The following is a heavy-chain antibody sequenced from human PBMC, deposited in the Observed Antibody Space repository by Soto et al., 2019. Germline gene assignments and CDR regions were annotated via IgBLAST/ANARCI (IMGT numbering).Heavy chain of an antibody. Sequence: QAQLQESGPGLVKPSQTLSLTCTVSGDSISSGGYYWSWIRQHPGKGLEWIGYIYYSGSTDYNPSRKSRVIISVDTSKNQFSLKLNSVTAADTAVYYCARGYTVAAILFDYWGQGTLVTVSS. CDR2: IYYSGST. CDR3: ARGYTVAAILFDY. D-gene: IGHD2-15*01. J-gene: IGHJ4*02. V-gene: IGHV4-31*03. CDR1: GDSISSGGYY.